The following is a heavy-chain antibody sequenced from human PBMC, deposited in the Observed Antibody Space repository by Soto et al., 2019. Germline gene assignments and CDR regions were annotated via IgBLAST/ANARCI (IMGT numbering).Heavy chain of an antibody. CDR2: ISYDGTHK. CDR1: GFAFRSYG. V-gene: IGHV3-30*18. Sequence: LRLSCAASGFAFRSYGMRWVRQAPGKGLEWVAVISYDGTHKYYVDSVKGRFTISRDNSKNTLYLQMNSLRVEDTAEYYCTKVSLFRELLENAFDIWGLGTTVTVSS. CDR3: TKVSLFRELLENAFDI. J-gene: IGHJ3*02. D-gene: IGHD1-26*01.